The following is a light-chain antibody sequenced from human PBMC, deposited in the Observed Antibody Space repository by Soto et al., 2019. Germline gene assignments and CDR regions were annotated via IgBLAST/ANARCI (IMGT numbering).Light chain of an antibody. J-gene: IGKJ1*01. V-gene: IGKV1-5*03. CDR2: KAS. CDR3: QQYNDYSWT. CDR1: QSISIW. Sequence: DIQMTQSPSTLSASVGDRVAISCRASQSISIWLAWYQQKPGKAPKLLIYKASSLESGVPSRFSGSGSGTEFTLTISSLQPDDFATYYCQQYNDYSWTFGQGTKVEIQ.